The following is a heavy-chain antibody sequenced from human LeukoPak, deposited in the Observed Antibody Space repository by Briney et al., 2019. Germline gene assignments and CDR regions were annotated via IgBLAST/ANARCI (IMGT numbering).Heavy chain of an antibody. CDR1: GGSISSSSYY. CDR3: ARGTHCSSTSCSDAFDI. CDR2: IYYSGST. Sequence: SETLSLTGTVSGGSISSSSYYWGWIRQPPGKGLEWIGSIYYSGSTYYNQSLKSRVTISVDTSKNQFSLKLSSVTAADTAVYYCARGTHCSSTSCSDAFDIWGQGTMVTVSS. V-gene: IGHV4-39*07. J-gene: IGHJ3*02. D-gene: IGHD2-2*01.